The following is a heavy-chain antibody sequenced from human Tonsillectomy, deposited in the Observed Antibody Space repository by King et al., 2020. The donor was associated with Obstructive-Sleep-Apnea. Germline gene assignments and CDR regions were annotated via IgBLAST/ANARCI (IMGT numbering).Heavy chain of an antibody. CDR2: IRQDESQK. J-gene: IGHJ3*02. V-gene: IGHV3-7*03. CDR3: ARDRSYETTGYYYDVFDM. D-gene: IGHD3-22*01. CDR1: GFTFGSYW. Sequence: QLVQSGGGLVQPGGSLRLSCAASGFTFGSYWMTWVRQAPGRGLEGVANIRQDESQKYYVDSVKGRFTISRDNAKNSLYLQMNSLRADDTAVYYCARDRSYETTGYYYDVFDMWGQGTMVTVSS.